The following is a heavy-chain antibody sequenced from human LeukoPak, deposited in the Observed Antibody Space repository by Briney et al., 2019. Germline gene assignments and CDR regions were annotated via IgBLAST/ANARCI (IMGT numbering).Heavy chain of an antibody. CDR2: IYPGDSDS. D-gene: IGHD3-22*01. Sequence: GESLRISSKGCGYSFTSYWIGWVRQMPGKGLGLVGIIYPGDSDSRYSPSFQGQVTIAADKSMSTPYLQWRSLKASDTAMYYCARLPYYDSSGYYFSFEYWGQGTLVTVSS. V-gene: IGHV5-51*01. J-gene: IGHJ4*02. CDR1: GYSFTSYW. CDR3: ARLPYYDSSGYYFSFEY.